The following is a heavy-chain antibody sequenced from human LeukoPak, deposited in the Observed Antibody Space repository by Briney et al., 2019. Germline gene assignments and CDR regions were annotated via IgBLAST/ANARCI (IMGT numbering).Heavy chain of an antibody. CDR1: GFTFSSYA. V-gene: IGHV3-30*04. J-gene: IGHJ4*02. D-gene: IGHD6-13*01. Sequence: GGSLRLSCAASGFTFSSYAMHWVRQAPGKGLEWVAVISYDGSNKYYADSVKGRFTISRDNSKNTLYLQMNSLRAEDTAVYYCAGQYSSSWSNPYDYWGQGTLVTVSS. CDR3: AGQYSSSWSNPYDY. CDR2: ISYDGSNK.